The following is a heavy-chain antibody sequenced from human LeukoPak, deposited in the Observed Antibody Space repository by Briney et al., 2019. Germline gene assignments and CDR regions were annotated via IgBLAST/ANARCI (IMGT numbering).Heavy chain of an antibody. J-gene: IGHJ4*02. V-gene: IGHV3-23*01. CDR2: ISGSGGST. Sequence: GGSLRLSCAASGFTFSSYAMSWVRQAPGKGLEWVSAISGSGGSTYYADSVKGRFTISRDNPKNTLYLQMNSLRAEDTAVYYCAKETLYYDFWSGYSPFDYWGQGTLVTVSS. D-gene: IGHD3-3*01. CDR1: GFTFSSYA. CDR3: AKETLYYDFWSGYSPFDY.